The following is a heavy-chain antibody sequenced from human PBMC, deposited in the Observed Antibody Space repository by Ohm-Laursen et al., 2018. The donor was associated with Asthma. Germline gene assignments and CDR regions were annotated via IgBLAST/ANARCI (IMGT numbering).Heavy chain of an antibody. CDR1: GFTFENYA. CDR3: ARDLVRTGYYGGTSHHGLDV. CDR2: ISWKSGTI. J-gene: IGHJ6*02. Sequence: SLRLSCAASGFTFENYAMHWVRQAPGKGLEWVSGISWKSGTIGYADSVKGRFTISRDNAKNSLYLQMNSLRDEDSAMYYCARDLVRTGYYGGTSHHGLDVWGQGTTVIVSS. V-gene: IGHV3-9*01. D-gene: IGHD3-9*01.